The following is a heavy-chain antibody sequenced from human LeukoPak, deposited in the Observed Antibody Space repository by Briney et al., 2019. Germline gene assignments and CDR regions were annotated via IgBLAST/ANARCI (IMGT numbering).Heavy chain of an antibody. D-gene: IGHD3-22*01. CDR1: GGSFSGYY. J-gene: IGHJ4*02. Sequence: SETLSLTCAVYGGSFSGYYWNWIRQPPGKGLEWIGEINHSGSTNYNPSLKSRVTISVDTSKNQFSLKLSSVTAADTAMYYCARAPHFFDSSGSRYYFDYWGQGALVTVSS. CDR2: INHSGST. CDR3: ARAPHFFDSSGSRYYFDY. V-gene: IGHV4-34*01.